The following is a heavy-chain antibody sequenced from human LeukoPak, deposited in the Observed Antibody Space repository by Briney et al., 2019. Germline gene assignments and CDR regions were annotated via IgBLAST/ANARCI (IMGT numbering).Heavy chain of an antibody. D-gene: IGHD3-22*01. CDR2: INPNTGGT. CDR3: ARAPMIVVVFPPRLDY. V-gene: IGHV1-2*02. CDR1: GYTFTGYY. Sequence: SVKVSCKTSGYTFTGYYMHWVRQAPGQGLEWMGWINPNTGGTNYAQKLQGRVTMTSDTSISTAYMELSSLRSDDTAVYYCARAPMIVVVFPPRLDYWGQGTLVTVSS. J-gene: IGHJ4*02.